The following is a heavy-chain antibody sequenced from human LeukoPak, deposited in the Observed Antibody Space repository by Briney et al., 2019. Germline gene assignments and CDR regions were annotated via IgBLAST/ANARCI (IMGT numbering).Heavy chain of an antibody. D-gene: IGHD4-17*01. CDR3: ARNFCDYKTNPGTWFDP. Sequence: SETLSLTCTVSGGSISSHSWGWIRQPPGKGLEWIGYIFYTGSTNHNPSLKSRVTMSVDTSKNQFSLKLSSVTAADSAVYYCARNFCDYKTNPGTWFDPWGQGTLVTVSS. V-gene: IGHV4-59*11. J-gene: IGHJ5*02. CDR1: GGSISSHS. CDR2: IFYTGST.